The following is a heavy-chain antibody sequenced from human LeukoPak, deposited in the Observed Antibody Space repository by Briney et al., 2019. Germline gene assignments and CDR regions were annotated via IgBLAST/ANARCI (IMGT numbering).Heavy chain of an antibody. CDR2: ISGTSDAT. V-gene: IGHV3-23*01. CDR1: GSTFGAYA. J-gene: IGHJ3*02. D-gene: IGHD1-1*01. CDR3: ARKGNGALDI. Sequence: GGSLRLSCAVSGSTFGAYAMSWVRQAPGTGLEWVSTISGTSDATYYVDSVKGRFTVSRDNSKQTLYLQMNSLRADDTAVYYCARKGNGALDIWGQGTMVTVSS.